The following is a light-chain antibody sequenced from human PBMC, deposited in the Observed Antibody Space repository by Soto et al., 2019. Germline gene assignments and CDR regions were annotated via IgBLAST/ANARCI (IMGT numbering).Light chain of an antibody. J-gene: IGLJ2*01. CDR3: SSYTSSSTSV. CDR1: SSDVGSYNR. Sequence: QSALTQPPSVSGSPGQSVTISCTGTSSDVGSYNRVSWYQQPPGTAPKLMIYEVSNRPSRVPDRFSGSKSGNTASLTISGLQAEDEADYYCSSYTSSSTSVFGGGTKLTVL. CDR2: EVS. V-gene: IGLV2-18*02.